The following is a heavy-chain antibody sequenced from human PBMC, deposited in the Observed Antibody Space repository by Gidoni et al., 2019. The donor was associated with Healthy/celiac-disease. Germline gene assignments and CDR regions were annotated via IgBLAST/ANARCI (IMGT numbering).Heavy chain of an antibody. J-gene: IGHJ3*02. Sequence: EVQRVESGGGVVQPGGSLRLSCAASGFTFSSYAMSWVRQAPGKGLEWVSAISGSGGSTYYADSVKGRFTISRDNSKNTLYLQMNSLRAEDTAVYYCAKDLRGVGAFDIWGQGTMVTVSS. CDR1: GFTFSSYA. CDR3: AKDLRGVGAFDI. D-gene: IGHD3-10*01. CDR2: ISGSGGST. V-gene: IGHV3-23*04.